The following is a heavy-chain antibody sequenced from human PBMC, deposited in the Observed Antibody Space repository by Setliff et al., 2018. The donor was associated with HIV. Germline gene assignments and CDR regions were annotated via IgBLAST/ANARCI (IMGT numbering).Heavy chain of an antibody. Sequence: SGGSLRLSCAASGFTFSNYWMHWVRQAPGKGLEWVAFIWDDGSHEYYADSLKGRFTISRDNSKNTLHLQVNSLKTDDSAMYYCTKDPGEGGWYFDLWGRGTLVTVSS. CDR2: IWDDGSHE. V-gene: IGHV3-30*02. D-gene: IGHD3-10*01. CDR1: GFTFSNYW. CDR3: TKDPGEGGWYFDL. J-gene: IGHJ2*01.